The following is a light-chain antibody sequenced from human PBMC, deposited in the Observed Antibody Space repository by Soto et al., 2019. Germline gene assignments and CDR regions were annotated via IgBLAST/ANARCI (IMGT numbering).Light chain of an antibody. CDR1: QGISKS. V-gene: IGKV1-16*02. Sequence: DIQMTQSPSSLSASVGDRVTITCRASQGISKSVAWFLQKPGKAPKSLIFAASNLQAGVPSKFSGSGSGTDFTLTISSLQPEDFATYYCQQYDTYPFTFGPGTRVDV. CDR3: QQYDTYPFT. CDR2: AAS. J-gene: IGKJ3*01.